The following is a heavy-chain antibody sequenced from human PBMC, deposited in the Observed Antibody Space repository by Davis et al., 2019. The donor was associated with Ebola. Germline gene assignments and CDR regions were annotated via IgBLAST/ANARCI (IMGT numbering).Heavy chain of an antibody. D-gene: IGHD2-15*01. CDR3: ARCRWVVAAHTYGMDV. CDR1: GFTFSSYD. Sequence: GGSLRLSCAASGFTFSSYDMHWVRQATGKGLEWVSAIGTAGDTYYPGSVKGRFTISRENAKNSLYLQMNSLRAEDTAVYYCARCRWVVAAHTYGMDVWGQGTTVTVSS. CDR2: IGTAGDT. V-gene: IGHV3-13*01. J-gene: IGHJ6*02.